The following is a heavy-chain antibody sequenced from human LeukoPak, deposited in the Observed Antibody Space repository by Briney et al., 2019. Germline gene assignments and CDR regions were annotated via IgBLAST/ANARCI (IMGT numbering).Heavy chain of an antibody. D-gene: IGHD5-18*01. V-gene: IGHV3-23*01. CDR3: AKTFAVPRGYSYGYRYYFDY. Sequence: PGGSLRLSCAASGFTFSSYAMSWVRQAPGKGLEWVSGISGSGGSTVYADSVKGRFTISRDNSKNTLYLQMNSLRAEDTAVYYCAKTFAVPRGYSYGYRYYFDYWGQGTLVTVSS. CDR2: ISGSGGST. CDR1: GFTFSSYA. J-gene: IGHJ4*02.